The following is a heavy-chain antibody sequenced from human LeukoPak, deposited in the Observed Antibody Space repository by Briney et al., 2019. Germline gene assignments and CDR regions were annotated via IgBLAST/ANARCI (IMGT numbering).Heavy chain of an antibody. D-gene: IGHD6-19*01. V-gene: IGHV1-18*01. CDR2: ISAYNGNT. Sequence: GASVKVSCKASGYTFTSYGISWVRQAPGQGLEWMGWISAYNGNTNYAQKLQGRVTMTTDTSTSTAYMELRSLRSDDTAVYYCARDRSSASHWYFDLWGRGTLVTVSS. CDR1: GYTFTSYG. J-gene: IGHJ2*01. CDR3: ARDRSSASHWYFDL.